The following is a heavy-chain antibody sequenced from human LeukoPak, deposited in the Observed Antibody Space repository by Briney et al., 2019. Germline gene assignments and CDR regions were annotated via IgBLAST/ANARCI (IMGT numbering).Heavy chain of an antibody. CDR3: ARGGYYYDSSGYYPTVDFDY. D-gene: IGHD3-22*01. J-gene: IGHJ4*02. CDR2: IYYSGST. CDR1: GGSISSSSYY. V-gene: IGHV4-39*07. Sequence: PSETLSLTCTVSGGSISSSSYYWGWIRQPPGKGLEWIGSIYYSGSTYYNPSLKSRVTISVDTSKNQFSLKLSSVTAADTAVYYCARGGYYYDSSGYYPTVDFDYWGQGTLVTVSS.